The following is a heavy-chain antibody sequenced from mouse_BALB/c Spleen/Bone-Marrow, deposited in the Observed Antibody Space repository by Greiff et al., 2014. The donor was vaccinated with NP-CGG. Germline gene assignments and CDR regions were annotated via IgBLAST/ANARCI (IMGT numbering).Heavy chain of an antibody. J-gene: IGHJ4*01. V-gene: IGHV1-26*01. CDR2: IYTNNGDT. CDR3: ARSRAMDY. Sequence: VQLQQSGPELMKPGASVKMSCKASGYTFTDYYITWVKERHGKSLEWIGNIYTNNGDTFNNQKFRGKDTLTVDKSSSTAYMQLNTLTSEDSAVYYCARSRAMDYWGQGTSVTVSS. CDR1: GYTFTDYY.